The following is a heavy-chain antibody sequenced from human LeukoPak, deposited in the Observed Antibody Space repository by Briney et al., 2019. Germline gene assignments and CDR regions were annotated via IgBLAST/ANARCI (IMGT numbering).Heavy chain of an antibody. Sequence: PGGSLRLSCAASGFTFSSYAMSWVRQAPGKGLEWVSVISGSGGRTYYADSVKGRFTTSRDNSKNTLYVQMNSLRAEDTAVYYCAKDPLAATIDYYFDYWGQGTLVTVSS. V-gene: IGHV3-23*01. CDR1: GFTFSSYA. D-gene: IGHD5-12*01. CDR2: ISGSGGRT. J-gene: IGHJ4*02. CDR3: AKDPLAATIDYYFDY.